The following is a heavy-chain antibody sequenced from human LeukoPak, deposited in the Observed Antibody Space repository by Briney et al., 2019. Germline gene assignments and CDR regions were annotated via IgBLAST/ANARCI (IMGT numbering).Heavy chain of an antibody. CDR3: ARRSRSANDY. CDR2: IYYTGSA. D-gene: IGHD4/OR15-4a*01. CDR1: GDSISNNY. Sequence: PSETLSLTCTVSGDSISNNYWSWIRQPPGKGREWIGYIYYTGSAIYNPSLKSRVTISVDTSKNQFSLKVNSVTAADTAVYYCARRSRSANDYWGQGTLVTVSS. V-gene: IGHV4-59*08. J-gene: IGHJ4*02.